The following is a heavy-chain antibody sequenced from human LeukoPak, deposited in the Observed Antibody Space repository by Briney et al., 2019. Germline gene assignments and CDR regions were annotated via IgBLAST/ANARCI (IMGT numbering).Heavy chain of an antibody. J-gene: IGHJ4*02. CDR2: ISYDGSNK. CDR1: GFTFSSFS. V-gene: IGHV3-30*03. CDR3: VRESRTDYYGDF. D-gene: IGHD3-10*01. Sequence: PGGSLRLSCAASGFTFSSFSMHWVRQAPGEGLEWVAVISYDGSNKYYADSVKGRFTISRDNAWNTLYLQMNSLRVEDTAVYFCVRESRTDYYGDFWGQGTLVTVSS.